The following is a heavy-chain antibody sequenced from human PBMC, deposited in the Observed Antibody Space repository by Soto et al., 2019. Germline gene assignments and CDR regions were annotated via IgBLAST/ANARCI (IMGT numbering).Heavy chain of an antibody. CDR3: ARAKKDIVVVPAAAANWFDP. J-gene: IGHJ5*02. D-gene: IGHD2-2*01. Sequence: QVQLVQSGAEVKKPGSSVKVSCKASGGTFSSYAISWVRQAPGQGLEWMGGIIPIFGTANYAQKFQGRVTITADEATSTAYMERSSLRAEDTAVYYGARAKKDIVVVPAAAANWFDPWCQGSLVTVSS. CDR1: GGTFSSYA. V-gene: IGHV1-69*01. CDR2: IIPIFGTA.